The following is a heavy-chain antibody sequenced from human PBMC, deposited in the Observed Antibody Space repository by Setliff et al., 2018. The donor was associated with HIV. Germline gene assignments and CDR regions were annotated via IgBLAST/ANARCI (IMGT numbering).Heavy chain of an antibody. D-gene: IGHD3-16*01. Sequence: KASETLSLTCAVYGGSFSNYYWSWIRQPPGKGLEWIGEINHSGSTNYNPSLKSRVTISVDTSKNQFSLKLSSVTAADTAVYYCARVLGAVYFDYWGQGTLVTVSS. CDR3: ARVLGAVYFDY. V-gene: IGHV4-34*01. CDR1: GGSFSNYY. J-gene: IGHJ4*02. CDR2: INHSGST.